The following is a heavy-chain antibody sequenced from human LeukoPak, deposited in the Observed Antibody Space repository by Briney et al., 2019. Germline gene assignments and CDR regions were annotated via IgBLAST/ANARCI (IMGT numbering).Heavy chain of an antibody. V-gene: IGHV4-39*01. CDR1: GGSISSSSYY. CDR2: IYYSGST. J-gene: IGHJ4*02. Sequence: TSQTLSLTCTVSGGSISSSSYYWGWIRQPPGKGLEWIGSIYYSGSTYYNPSLKSRVTISVDTSKNQFFLKLNSVTAADTAVYYCARGRPYSGGYHLDYWGQGTLVTASP. D-gene: IGHD1-26*01. CDR3: ARGRPYSGGYHLDY.